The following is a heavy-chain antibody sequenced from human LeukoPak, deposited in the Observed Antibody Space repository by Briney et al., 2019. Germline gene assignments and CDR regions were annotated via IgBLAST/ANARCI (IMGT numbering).Heavy chain of an antibody. D-gene: IGHD2-8*01. J-gene: IGHJ4*02. CDR3: ARAPRRMVYAIDY. Sequence: PSETLSLTCTVSGYSISSAFYWAWIRQPPGKGLEWIGTIYHSGSTDYNPSLKSRLTISLDTSKNQFSLKLSSVTAADTAVYYCARAPRRMVYAIDYWGQGTLVTVSS. CDR1: GYSISSAFY. V-gene: IGHV4-38-2*02. CDR2: IYHSGST.